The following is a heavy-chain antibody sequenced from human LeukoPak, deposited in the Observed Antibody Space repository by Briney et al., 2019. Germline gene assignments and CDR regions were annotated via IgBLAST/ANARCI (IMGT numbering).Heavy chain of an antibody. CDR3: ARHELRRSSGWLSLGFFDY. V-gene: IGHV4-39*01. CDR2: IYYSGTT. J-gene: IGHJ4*01. D-gene: IGHD6-19*01. Sequence: SETLSLTCAVSGGSISSSSYYWGWIRQPPGKGLEWIGAIYYSGTTYYNPSLESRLTISVDTSKNQFSLNLSSVTAADTSVYYRARHELRRSSGWLSLGFFDYWGQGTLVTVSS. CDR1: GGSISSSSYY.